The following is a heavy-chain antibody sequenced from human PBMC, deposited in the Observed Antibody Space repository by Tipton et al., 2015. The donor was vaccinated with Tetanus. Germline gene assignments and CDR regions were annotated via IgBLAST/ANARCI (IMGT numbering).Heavy chain of an antibody. CDR2: IYYSGNT. CDR3: ARDRGSGSYLPFHYGMDV. D-gene: IGHD3-10*01. CDR1: GGSISSGGYY. Sequence: TLSLTCTVSGGSISSGGYYWNWIRQHPGKGLEWIGYIYYSGNTYYNPSLKSRVTISVDTSKNQFSLKLSSVTAADTAVYYCARDRGSGSYLPFHYGMDVWGQGTTVTVSS. V-gene: IGHV4-31*03. J-gene: IGHJ6*02.